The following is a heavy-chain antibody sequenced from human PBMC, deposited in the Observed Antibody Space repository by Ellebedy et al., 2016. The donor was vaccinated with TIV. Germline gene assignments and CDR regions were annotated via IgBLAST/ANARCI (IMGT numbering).Heavy chain of an antibody. CDR2: IDHSGST. D-gene: IGHD2-8*02. J-gene: IGHJ5*02. CDR1: GGSISGGAYY. Sequence: LRLSXTVSGGSISGGAYYWSWIRQHPGKGLEWIGYIDHSGSTFYNPSLKSRVTISVDTSKNQFSLRLSSVTAADTAVYYCARLFTGWFNPWGQGTLVTVSS. V-gene: IGHV4-31*03. CDR3: ARLFTGWFNP.